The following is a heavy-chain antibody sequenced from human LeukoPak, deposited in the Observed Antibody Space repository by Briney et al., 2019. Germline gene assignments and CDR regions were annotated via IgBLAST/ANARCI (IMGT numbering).Heavy chain of an antibody. Sequence: ASVKVSCKASGYAFTGYYMHWVRQAPGQGLERMGWVNPNSGGTNYAQKFQGRVTVTRDTSISTAYMDLSRLRSDDTAVYYCARYYVLELPEGLDYWGQGTLVTVSS. J-gene: IGHJ4*02. V-gene: IGHV1-2*02. CDR3: ARYYVLELPEGLDY. CDR1: GYAFTGYY. CDR2: VNPNSGGT. D-gene: IGHD1-26*01.